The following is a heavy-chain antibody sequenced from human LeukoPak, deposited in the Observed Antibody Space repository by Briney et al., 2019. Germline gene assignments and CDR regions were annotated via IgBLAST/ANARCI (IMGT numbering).Heavy chain of an antibody. J-gene: IGHJ4*02. CDR3: ARSRYFDY. CDR2: IKQDGSEK. CDR1: GFTFSSYW. Sequence: GGSLRLSCAASGFTFSSYWVSWVRQAPGKGLEWVANIKQDGSEKYYVDSVKGRFTISRDNAKNSLYLQMNSLRAEDTAVYYCARSRYFDYWGQGTLVTVSS. V-gene: IGHV3-7*01.